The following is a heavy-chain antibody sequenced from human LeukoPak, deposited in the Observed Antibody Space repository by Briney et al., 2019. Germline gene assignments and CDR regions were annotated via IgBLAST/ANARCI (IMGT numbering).Heavy chain of an antibody. CDR2: ISSSSSYI. V-gene: IGHV3-21*01. D-gene: IGHD3-22*01. J-gene: IGHJ4*02. CDR1: GFTFSSYS. Sequence: GGSLRLSCAASGFTFSSYSMNWVRQAPGKGLEWVSSISSSSSYIYYADSVKGRFTISRDNAKNSLYLQMNSLRAEDTAVCYCARGMTYYYDSSGYYPDYWGQGTLVTVSS. CDR3: ARGMTYYYDSSGYYPDY.